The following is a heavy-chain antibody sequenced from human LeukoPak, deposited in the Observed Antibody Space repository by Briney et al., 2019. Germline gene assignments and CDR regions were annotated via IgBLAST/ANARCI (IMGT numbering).Heavy chain of an antibody. Sequence: SETLSLTCTVSGSISSYYWSWIRQPPGKGLEWIGYIYTSGTTNYNPSLKSRVTISVDTSKNQFSLDLSSVTAADSTVYYCARQKCTSASCLTKNAFDVWGQGTMVTVSS. CDR3: ARQKCTSASCLTKNAFDV. D-gene: IGHD2-2*01. J-gene: IGHJ3*01. CDR2: IYTSGTT. CDR1: GSISSYY. V-gene: IGHV4-4*09.